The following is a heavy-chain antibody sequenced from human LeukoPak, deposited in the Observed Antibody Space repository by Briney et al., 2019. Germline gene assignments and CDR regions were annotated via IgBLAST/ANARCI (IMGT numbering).Heavy chain of an antibody. D-gene: IGHD3-3*01. CDR3: ARDGVQALPMDV. Sequence: PSETLSLTCTVSGGSISSGGYYWSWIRQPPGKGLEWIGYIYHSGSTYYNPSLKSRVTISVDRSKNQFSLKLSSVTAADTAVYYCARDGVQALPMDVWGKGTTVTVSS. CDR2: IYHSGST. V-gene: IGHV4-30-2*01. CDR1: GGSISSGGYY. J-gene: IGHJ6*03.